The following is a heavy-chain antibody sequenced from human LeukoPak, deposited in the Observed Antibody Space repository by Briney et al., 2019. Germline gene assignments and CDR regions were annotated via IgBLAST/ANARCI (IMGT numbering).Heavy chain of an antibody. CDR1: GFTFSSYW. D-gene: IGHD3-22*01. J-gene: IGHJ3*02. Sequence: GGSLRLSCAASGFTFSSYWMSWVRQAPGKGLKWVANIKQDGSEKYYVDSVKGRFTISRDNAKNSLYLQMNSLRAEDTAVYYCARDFSPYYYDSSDPDAFDIWGQRTMVTVSS. CDR3: ARDFSPYYYDSSDPDAFDI. V-gene: IGHV3-7*01. CDR2: IKQDGSEK.